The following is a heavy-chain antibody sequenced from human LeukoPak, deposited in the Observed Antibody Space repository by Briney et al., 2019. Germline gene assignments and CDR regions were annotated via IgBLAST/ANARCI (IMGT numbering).Heavy chain of an antibody. CDR2: IYHSGST. CDR3: ASMMVRGVDY. CDR1: GGSLSSGGYS. Sequence: SETLSLTCAVSGGSLSSGGYSWRWLRQPPGTGLEWIGYIYHSGSTYYNPSLKSRVTISVDRSKNQFSLKLSSVTAADTAVYFCASMMVRGVDYWGQGTLVTVSS. D-gene: IGHD3-10*01. V-gene: IGHV4-30-2*01. J-gene: IGHJ4*02.